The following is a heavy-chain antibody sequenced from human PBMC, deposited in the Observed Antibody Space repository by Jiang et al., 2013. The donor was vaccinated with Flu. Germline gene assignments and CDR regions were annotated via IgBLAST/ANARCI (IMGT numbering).Heavy chain of an antibody. CDR3: ARQALDAFXI. CDR1: GASISSYY. Sequence: GSGLVKPSETLSLTCTVSGASISSYYWSWVRQPPGKGLEWIAYIYHSGSTNYNASLRSRATISVDTSKNQFSLKLSSVTAADTAVYYCARQALDAFXIWGQGQWSPSLQ. V-gene: IGHV4-59*08. J-gene: IGHJ3*02. CDR2: IYHSGST.